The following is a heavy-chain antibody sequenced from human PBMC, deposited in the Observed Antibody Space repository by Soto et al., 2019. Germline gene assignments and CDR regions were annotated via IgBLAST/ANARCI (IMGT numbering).Heavy chain of an antibody. CDR1: GGTFSSYA. CDR3: ARERYRVYGDTVLNYYYYGMDV. CDR2: IIPIYGTA. Sequence: QVQLVQSGAEVKKPGSSVKVSCKASGGTFSSYAINWVRQAPGQGLEWLGGIIPIYGTANYAQKVQGRVTINAEESTRTAYMELSSLRSEDTAVYYCARERYRVYGDTVLNYYYYGMDVWGQGTTVTVSS. V-gene: IGHV1-69*12. J-gene: IGHJ6*02. D-gene: IGHD4-17*01.